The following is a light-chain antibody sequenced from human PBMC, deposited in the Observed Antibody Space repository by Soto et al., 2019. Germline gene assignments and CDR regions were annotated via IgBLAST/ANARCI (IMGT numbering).Light chain of an antibody. J-gene: IGLJ2*01. CDR3: SSYTRTDTVV. CDR2: RND. Sequence: QSVLTQPPSASGTPGQRVTISCSGSGSDIGSNTVNWYQQVPGAAPRLLIYRNDQRPSGVPDRFSGSKSGTSASLAINGLQSEDEADYYCSSYTRTDTVVFGGGTKLTVL. V-gene: IGLV1-44*01. CDR1: GSDIGSNT.